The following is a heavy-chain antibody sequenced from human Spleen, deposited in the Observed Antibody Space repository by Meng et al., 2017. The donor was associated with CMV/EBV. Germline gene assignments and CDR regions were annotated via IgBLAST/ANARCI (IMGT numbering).Heavy chain of an antibody. CDR1: GYTFNTGYY. D-gene: IGHD1-1*01. CDR2: VNPDSGGT. Sequence: KASGYTFNTGYYMHWVRQAPGQGREWVGWVNPDSGGTEYALKLQGRVTMTRDTSISTAYMGLGGLKSDDTAVYYCARGNSGDWYFDLWGRGTLVTVSS. CDR3: ARGNSGDWYFDL. J-gene: IGHJ2*01. V-gene: IGHV1-2*02.